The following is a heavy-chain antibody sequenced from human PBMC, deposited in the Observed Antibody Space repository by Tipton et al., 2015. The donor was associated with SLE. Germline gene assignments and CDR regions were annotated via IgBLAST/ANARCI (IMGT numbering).Heavy chain of an antibody. Sequence: VKPSETLSLNCSVSPGSMNSHDDYWGWIRQTPEKGLEWIGGVSPGGNTHHNPSLKSRITVSLDTSRNEFSLRLTSVTAADTAVYYCARDRDSSGSFDHWGQGTLVTVSS. J-gene: IGHJ4*02. D-gene: IGHD3-22*01. V-gene: IGHV4-39*07. CDR2: VSPGGNT. CDR1: PGSMNSHDDY. CDR3: ARDRDSSGSFDH.